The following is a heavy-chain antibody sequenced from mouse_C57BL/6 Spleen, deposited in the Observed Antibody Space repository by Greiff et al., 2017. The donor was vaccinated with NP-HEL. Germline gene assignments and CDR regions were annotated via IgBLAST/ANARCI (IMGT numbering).Heavy chain of an antibody. CDR1: GYAFSSSW. CDR2: IYPGDGDT. J-gene: IGHJ2*01. V-gene: IGHV1-82*01. CDR3: ARSAQALDY. D-gene: IGHD3-2*02. Sequence: SGPELVKPGASVKISCKASGYAFSSSWMNWVKQRPGKGLEWIGRIYPGDGDTNYNGKFKGKATLTADKSSSTAYMQLSSLTSEDSAVYFCARSAQALDYWGQGTTLTVSS.